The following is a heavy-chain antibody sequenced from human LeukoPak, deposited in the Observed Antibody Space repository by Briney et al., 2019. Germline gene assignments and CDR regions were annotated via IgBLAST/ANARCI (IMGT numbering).Heavy chain of an antibody. CDR2: IFYSGST. Sequence: SETLSLTCTVSGGSISSYYWSWIRQPPGQGLEWIGYIFYSGSTNYNPSLKSRVTMSVDTSNTQFSLRLSSVTAADTALYYCGRLSTRFCSGGTCYTNGAVDIWGQGTRVTVSS. CDR3: GRLSTRFCSGGTCYTNGAVDI. D-gene: IGHD2-15*01. CDR1: GGSISSYY. V-gene: IGHV4-59*08. J-gene: IGHJ3*02.